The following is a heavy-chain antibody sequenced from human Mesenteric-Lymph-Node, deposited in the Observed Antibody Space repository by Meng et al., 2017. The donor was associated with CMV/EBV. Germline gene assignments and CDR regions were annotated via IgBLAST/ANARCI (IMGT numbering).Heavy chain of an antibody. CDR1: GFTFSSYA. CDR3: ARDDYYGSGRGMDV. D-gene: IGHD3-10*01. CDR2: INSDGSST. J-gene: IGHJ6*02. V-gene: IGHV3-74*01. Sequence: GESLKISCAASGFTFSSYAMSWVRQAPGKGLVWVSRINSDGSSTSYGDSVKGRFTISRDNAKNTLYLQMNSLRAEDTAVYYCARDDYYGSGRGMDVWGQGTTGHRLL.